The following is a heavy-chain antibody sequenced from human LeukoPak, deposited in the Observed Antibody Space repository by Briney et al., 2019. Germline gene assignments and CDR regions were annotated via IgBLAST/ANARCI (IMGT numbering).Heavy chain of an antibody. V-gene: IGHV3-11*04. CDR1: GFTFSDHY. D-gene: IGHD6-13*01. CDR2: ISSSGSTI. Sequence: PGGSLRLSCAASGFTFSDHYMDWVRQAPGKGLEWVSYISSSGSTIYYADSVKGRFTVSRDNAKNSLYLQMNSLRAEDTAVYYCARVMAAAGWEAGDYFDYWGQGTLVTVSS. J-gene: IGHJ4*02. CDR3: ARVMAAAGWEAGDYFDY.